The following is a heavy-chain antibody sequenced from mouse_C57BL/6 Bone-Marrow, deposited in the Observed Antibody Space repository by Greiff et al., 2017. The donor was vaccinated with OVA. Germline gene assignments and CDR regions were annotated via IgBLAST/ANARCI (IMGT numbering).Heavy chain of an antibody. V-gene: IGHV1-81*01. J-gene: IGHJ2*01. Sequence: VQLQQSGAELARPGASVKLSCKASGYTFTSYGISWVKQRTGQGLEWIGEIYPRSGNTYYNEKFKGKATLTADKSSSTAYMELRSLTSEDSAVYFCARSTPYDYDDSPYYFDYWGQGTTLTVSS. CDR1: GYTFTSYG. D-gene: IGHD2-4*01. CDR3: ARSTPYDYDDSPYYFDY. CDR2: IYPRSGNT.